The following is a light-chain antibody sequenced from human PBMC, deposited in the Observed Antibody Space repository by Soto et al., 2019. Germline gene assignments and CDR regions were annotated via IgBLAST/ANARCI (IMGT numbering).Light chain of an antibody. CDR2: DSS. CDR1: QGIGDT. V-gene: IGKV3D-15*01. J-gene: IGKJ4*01. Sequence: EIVLTQSPAALSVSPGERVTLSCRASQGIGDTLAWYQQKPGQTPRLLIYDSSTRATGFPARFSGSGSGTEFTLTISSLQSEDFAVYYCQQYNNWPLTFGGGTKVDIK. CDR3: QQYNNWPLT.